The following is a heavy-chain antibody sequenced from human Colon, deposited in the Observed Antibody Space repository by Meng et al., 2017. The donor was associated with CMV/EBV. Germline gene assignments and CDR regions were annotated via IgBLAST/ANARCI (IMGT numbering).Heavy chain of an antibody. CDR1: GYTFTGYY. CDR2: INPNSGGT. CDR3: ARSPLPAALNWFDP. Sequence: ASVKVSCKASGYTFTGYYMHWVRQAPGQGLEWMGWINPNSGGTNYAQKFQGRVTMTRDTSISTAYMELTSLTSDDTAVYYCARSPLPAALNWFDPWGQGTLVTVSS. V-gene: IGHV1-2*02. D-gene: IGHD2-2*01. J-gene: IGHJ5*02.